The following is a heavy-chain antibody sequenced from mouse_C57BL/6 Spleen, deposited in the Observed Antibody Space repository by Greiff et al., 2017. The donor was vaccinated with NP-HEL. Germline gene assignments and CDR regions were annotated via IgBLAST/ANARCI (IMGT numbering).Heavy chain of an antibody. V-gene: IGHV5-9*01. J-gene: IGHJ4*01. CDR1: GFTFSSYT. Sequence: EVQLVESGGGLVKPGGSLKLSCAASGFTFSSYTMSWVRQTPEKRLEWVATISGGGGNTYYPDSVKGRFTISRDNAKNTLYLQMSSLRSEDTALYYCATCLLPYAMDYWGQGTSVTVSS. CDR2: ISGGGGNT. CDR3: ATCLLPYAMDY. D-gene: IGHD2-10*01.